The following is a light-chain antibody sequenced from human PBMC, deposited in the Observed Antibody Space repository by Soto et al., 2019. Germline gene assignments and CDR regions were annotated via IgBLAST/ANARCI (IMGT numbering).Light chain of an antibody. J-gene: IGKJ1*01. CDR3: MQALQTRT. V-gene: IGKV1-39*01. CDR2: AAS. CDR1: QSISSY. Sequence: EIQMTQSPASLSASVVGRCTITCRASQSISSYLNWYQQKPGKAPKLLIYAASSLQSGVPSRFSGSGSGTDFTLKISRVEAEDVGVYYCMQALQTRTFGQGTKVDI.